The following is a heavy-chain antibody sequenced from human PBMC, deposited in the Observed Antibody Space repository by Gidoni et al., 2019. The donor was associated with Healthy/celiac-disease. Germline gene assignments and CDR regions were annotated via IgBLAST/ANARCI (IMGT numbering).Heavy chain of an antibody. Sequence: QVQLVQSGAEVKKPGSSVKFSCKASGGTFSSYTISLVRQAPGQGLEWMGRIIPIIGIENYEQKFHGRVTITEDKNTSTAYMELRSMRSEDTAVYYGARREYYYYGMDVWGQGTTVTVSS. CDR3: ARREYYYYGMDV. CDR1: GGTFSSYT. CDR2: IIPIIGIE. J-gene: IGHJ6*02. V-gene: IGHV1-69*02.